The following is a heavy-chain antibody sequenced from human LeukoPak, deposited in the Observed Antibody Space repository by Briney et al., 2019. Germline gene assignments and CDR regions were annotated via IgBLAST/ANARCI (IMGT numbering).Heavy chain of an antibody. V-gene: IGHV3-73*01. J-gene: IGHJ2*01. CDR2: IRSKANSYAT. CDR3: TSLIGYCTGGGTLGPLCDL. CDR1: GFTFSGSA. Sequence: GSLRLSCAASGFTFSGSAMHWVRQASGKGLEWVGRIRSKANSYATAYAASVKGRFTISRDDSKNTAYLQMNSLKTEDTAVYYCTSLIGYCTGGGTLGPLCDLWGRGTLVTVSS. D-gene: IGHD2-8*02.